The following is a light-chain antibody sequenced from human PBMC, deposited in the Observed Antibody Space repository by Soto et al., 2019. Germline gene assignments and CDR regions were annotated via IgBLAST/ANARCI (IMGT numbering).Light chain of an antibody. CDR2: DVS. J-gene: IGLJ1*01. Sequence: QSALTQPRSVSGSPGQSVTISCTGTSSDVGGYNYVSWSHQPPGTDPKLMISDVSKRPSGVPDRFSGSKSGNTASLTISGLQAEDEADYDCCSYAGSYTFVYVFGTGTKVTVL. CDR1: SSDVGGYNY. V-gene: IGLV2-11*01. CDR3: CSYAGSYTFVYV.